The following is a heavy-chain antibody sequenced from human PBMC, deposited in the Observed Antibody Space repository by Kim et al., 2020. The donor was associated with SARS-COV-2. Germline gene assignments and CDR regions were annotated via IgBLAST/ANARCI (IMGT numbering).Heavy chain of an antibody. J-gene: IGHJ6*02. D-gene: IGHD1-26*01. CDR3: ARRSIVGATAPHGMDV. Sequence: GESLKISCKGSGYSFTSYWISWVCQMPGKGLEWMGRIDPSDSYTNYSPSFQGHVTISADKSISTAYLQWSSLKASDTAMYYCARRSIVGATAPHGMDVWGQGTTVTVSS. CDR1: GYSFTSYW. CDR2: IDPSDSYT. V-gene: IGHV5-10-1*01.